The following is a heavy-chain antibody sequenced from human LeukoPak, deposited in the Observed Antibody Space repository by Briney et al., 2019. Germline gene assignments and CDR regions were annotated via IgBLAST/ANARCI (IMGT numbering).Heavy chain of an antibody. CDR3: ARAAHYSYYYGMDV. J-gene: IGHJ6*02. V-gene: IGHV1-8*01. CDR2: MNADSGST. Sequence: GASVKVPCKASGYTFTSYDINRVRQATGQGLEWMGWMNADSGSTAFAQKFQGRVTMTRNTTTSTAYMELSSVRPDDTAVYYCARAAHYSYYYGMDVWGQGTTVTVSS. CDR1: GYTFTSYD.